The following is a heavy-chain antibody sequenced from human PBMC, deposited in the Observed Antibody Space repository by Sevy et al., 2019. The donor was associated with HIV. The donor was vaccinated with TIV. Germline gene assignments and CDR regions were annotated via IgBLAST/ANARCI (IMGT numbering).Heavy chain of an antibody. V-gene: IGHV3-30*03. J-gene: IGHJ5*02. CDR2: ISYDGMNK. Sequence: GGSLRLSCAGSGFTFNRYDMHWLRQAPGKGLEWVAAISYDGMNKKYADSVKGRFPISRDNSKNTQYLEMNSRSSEDTAIYCCARSFDAAGQSQDNWFDPWGQGTQVTVSS. CDR3: ARSFDAAGQSQDNWFDP. D-gene: IGHD6-13*01. CDR1: GFTFNRYD.